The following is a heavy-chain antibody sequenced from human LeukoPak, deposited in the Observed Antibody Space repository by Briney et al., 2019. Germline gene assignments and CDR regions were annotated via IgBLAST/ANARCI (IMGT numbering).Heavy chain of an antibody. D-gene: IGHD6-19*01. CDR2: IYSGRST. J-gene: IGHJ4*02. CDR3: AGDLVAVAGNGDY. V-gene: IGHV3-53*05. CDR1: GFTVSSNY. Sequence: GGSLRLSCAASGFTVSSNYMSWVRQAPGKGLEWGSVIYSGRSTYYADSVKGRFTISRDNSKNTQYLQMNSLRGEDTAVYYCAGDLVAVAGNGDYWGQGTLVTVAS.